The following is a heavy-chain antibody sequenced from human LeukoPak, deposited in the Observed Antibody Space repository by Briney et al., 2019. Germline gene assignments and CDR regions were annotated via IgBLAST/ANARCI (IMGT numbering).Heavy chain of an antibody. CDR1: GFTFSSYA. Sequence: GGSLRLSCAASGFTFSSYAMHWVRQAPGKGLEYVSAISSNGGSTYYANSVKGRFTISRDNSKNTLYLQMGSLRAEDMAVYYCARDRDPYCGGDCYQFDYWGQGTLVTVSS. CDR3: ARDRDPYCGGDCYQFDY. CDR2: ISSNGGST. D-gene: IGHD2-21*02. J-gene: IGHJ4*02. V-gene: IGHV3-64*01.